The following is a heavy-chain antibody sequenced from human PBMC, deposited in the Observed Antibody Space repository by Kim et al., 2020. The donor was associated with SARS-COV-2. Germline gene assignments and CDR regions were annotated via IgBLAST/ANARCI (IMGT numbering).Heavy chain of an antibody. D-gene: IGHD3-3*01. CDR2: IYYSGST. J-gene: IGHJ5*02. V-gene: IGHV4-39*01. Sequence: SETLSLTCTVSGGSISSSSYYWGWIRQPPGKGLEWIGSIYYSGSTYYNPSLKSLVTISVDTSKNQFSLKLSPVTAADTAVYYCARVGIKHITIFGVVGPSNWFDPWGQGTLVTVSS. CDR3: ARVGIKHITIFGVVGPSNWFDP. CDR1: GGSISSSSYY.